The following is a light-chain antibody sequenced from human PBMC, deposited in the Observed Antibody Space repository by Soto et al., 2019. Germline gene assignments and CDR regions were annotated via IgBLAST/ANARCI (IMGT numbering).Light chain of an antibody. V-gene: IGKV3-20*01. CDR1: QSVSSSY. Sequence: EIVLTQSPGTLSLSPGERATLSCRASQSVSSSYLAWYQQKPGQAPRLHIYGASSRATGIPDRFSGSGSGTDFTLTISRLEPEDLAVYYCQQCGSSPPFTFGPGTKLDIK. CDR3: QQCGSSPPFT. J-gene: IGKJ3*01. CDR2: GAS.